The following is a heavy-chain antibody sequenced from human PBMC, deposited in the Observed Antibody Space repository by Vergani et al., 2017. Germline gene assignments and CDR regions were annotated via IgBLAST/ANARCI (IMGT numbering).Heavy chain of an antibody. D-gene: IGHD3-22*01. CDR1: GFTFTNFA. CDR2: ISGSGGFT. Sequence: EVQLVESGGGLVKPGGSLRLSCAASGFTFTNFAMTWVRQAPGEGLEWVSGISGSGGFTYYADSVKGRFTISRDNSKNTMFLQMNNLRAEDTAVYYCAKDNVPGYYDSSGYCDYWVQGTLVTVSS. V-gene: IGHV3-23*04. J-gene: IGHJ4*02. CDR3: AKDNVPGYYDSSGYCDY.